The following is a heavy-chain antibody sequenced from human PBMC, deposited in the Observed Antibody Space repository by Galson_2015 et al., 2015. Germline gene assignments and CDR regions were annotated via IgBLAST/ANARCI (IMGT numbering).Heavy chain of an antibody. CDR1: LFTFIIYR. V-gene: IGHV3-21*01. J-gene: IGHJ5*02. D-gene: IGHD1-1*01. CDR3: ERSPETWIIGTTGTNWLDP. CDR2: ISSSSSYI. Sequence: SLILSFSASLFTFIIYRMNWVRQAPGKGLEWVSSISSSSSYISYADSVKGRFTISRDNAKNSLSLQMNGMRAEDTAVYYCERSPETWIIGTTGTNWLDPGGQGTLVTVSS.